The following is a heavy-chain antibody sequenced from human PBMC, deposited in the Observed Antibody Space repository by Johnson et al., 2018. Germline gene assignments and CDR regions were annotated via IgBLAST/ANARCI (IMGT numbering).Heavy chain of an antibody. CDR2: ISWDGGST. D-gene: IGHD2-21*02. CDR1: GFTFDDYA. V-gene: IGHV3-43D*03. CDR3: AKDIPSRIYCGGDCSHDAFDI. J-gene: IGHJ3*02. Sequence: EVQLVESGGVVVQPGGSLRLSCAASGFTFDDYAMHWVRQAPGKGLEWVSLISWDGGSTYYADSVKGRFTISSDNRKNSLYLQMNSLRAADTALYYCAKDIPSRIYCGGDCSHDAFDIWGQGTMVTVSS.